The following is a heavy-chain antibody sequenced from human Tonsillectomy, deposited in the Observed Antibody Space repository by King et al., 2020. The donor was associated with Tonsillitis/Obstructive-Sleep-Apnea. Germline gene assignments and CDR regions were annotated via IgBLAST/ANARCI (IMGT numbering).Heavy chain of an antibody. Sequence: VQLVESGGVVVQPGGSLRLSCVASGLTFDDYNMHWVRQVPGKGLEWVSLISWDGDSTFYADFVKGRFTISRDNSKNSLYLQMNSLRTEDSALYYCAKDVGRAPDYFYMDVWGKGTTVTVSS. CDR3: AKDVGRAPDYFYMDV. D-gene: IGHD1-26*01. CDR2: ISWDGDST. V-gene: IGHV3-43*01. J-gene: IGHJ6*03. CDR1: GLTFDDYN.